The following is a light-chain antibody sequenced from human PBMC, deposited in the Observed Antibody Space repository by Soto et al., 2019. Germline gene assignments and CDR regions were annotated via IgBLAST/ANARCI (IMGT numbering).Light chain of an antibody. CDR2: STS. J-gene: IGKJ1*01. Sequence: EIVLTQSPDTLSLSPGERATLSCRASQRVSSDSLAWYQQQPGQAPRLLIYSTSNRATGNPDRFSGSGSGTDFTLTISSLQSEDFAVYYCQQYNNWPTFGQGTKVDIK. CDR3: QQYNNWPT. V-gene: IGKV3D-15*01. CDR1: QRVSSD.